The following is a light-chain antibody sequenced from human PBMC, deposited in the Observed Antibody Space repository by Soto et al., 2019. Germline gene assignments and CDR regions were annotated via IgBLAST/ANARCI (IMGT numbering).Light chain of an antibody. CDR1: SGHSSYA. CDR3: QTWGTGIDVV. Sequence: QPVLTQSPSASASLGASVKLTCTLSSGHSSYAIAWHQQQPEKGPRYLMKLNSDGSHSKGDGIPDRFSGSSSGAERYLTISSLQSEDEADYYCQTWGTGIDVVFSGGTKLTVL. J-gene: IGLJ2*01. CDR2: LNSDGSH. V-gene: IGLV4-69*01.